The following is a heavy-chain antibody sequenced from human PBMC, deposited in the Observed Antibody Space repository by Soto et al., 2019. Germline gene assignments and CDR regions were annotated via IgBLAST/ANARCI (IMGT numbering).Heavy chain of an antibody. Sequence: PGGSLRLSCAASGFTFEDFSMHWVRQAPGKGLEWVSGISWNSGRIGYADSVKGRFTISRDNAKNSLYLQMNSLRAEDTALYYCAKDIRGSLPGYFDYWGQGTLVTVSS. J-gene: IGHJ4*02. V-gene: IGHV3-9*01. CDR2: ISWNSGRI. CDR1: GFTFEDFS. CDR3: AKDIRGSLPGYFDY. D-gene: IGHD3-10*01.